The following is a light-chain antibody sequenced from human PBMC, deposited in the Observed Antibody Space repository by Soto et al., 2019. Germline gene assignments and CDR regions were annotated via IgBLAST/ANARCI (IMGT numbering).Light chain of an antibody. Sequence: QSALTQPASVSGSPGQSITISCTGSNDDIGDYNYVSWYQQHPGKAPKLMIYDVTNRPSGVSDRFSGSKSGNTASLTISGLQTEDEADYYCCSYAGSYTLVFGGGTKVTVL. V-gene: IGLV2-14*03. CDR2: DVT. CDR3: CSYAGSYTLV. J-gene: IGLJ2*01. CDR1: NDDIGDYNY.